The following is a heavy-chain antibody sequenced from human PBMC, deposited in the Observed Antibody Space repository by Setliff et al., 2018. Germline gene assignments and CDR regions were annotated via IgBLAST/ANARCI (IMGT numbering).Heavy chain of an antibody. Sequence: PSETLSLTCTVSGYSISSGYYWGWIRQPPGKGLEWIGSIYHSGSTYYNPPLKSRVTISVDTSKNRFSLKLSSVTAADTAVYYCARICSSTSCPYYYGMDVWGQGTTVTVSS. J-gene: IGHJ6*02. CDR2: IYHSGST. V-gene: IGHV4-38-2*02. CDR3: ARICSSTSCPYYYGMDV. D-gene: IGHD2-2*01. CDR1: GYSISSGYY.